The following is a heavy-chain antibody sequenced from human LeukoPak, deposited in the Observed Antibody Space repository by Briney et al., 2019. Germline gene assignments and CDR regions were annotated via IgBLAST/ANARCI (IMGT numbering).Heavy chain of an antibody. CDR3: ARREGTLCDGGDCYSIDY. CDR2: INPSGGST. CDR1: GYTFTSYY. V-gene: IGHV1-46*01. D-gene: IGHD2-21*02. Sequence: ASVKVSCKASGYTFTSYYMHWVRQAPGQGLEWMGIINPSGGSTSYAQKFQGRVTMTRDTSTSTVYMELSSLRSEDTAVYYCARREGTLCDGGDCYSIDYWGQGTLVTVSS. J-gene: IGHJ4*02.